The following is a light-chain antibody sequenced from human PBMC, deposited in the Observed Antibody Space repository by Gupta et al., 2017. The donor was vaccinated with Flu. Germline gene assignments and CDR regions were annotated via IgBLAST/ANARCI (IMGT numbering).Light chain of an antibody. V-gene: IGLV1-40*02. CDR3: QSFDGSYTV. CDR2: GNT. CDR1: RAKIVSVFD. J-gene: IGLJ1*01. Sequence: SVLTQPPSVSGAPGQRVNITCNGDRAKIVSVFDVHWYRQVSGMAPRLLIYGNTLGLSGVSDRFAASRSGTTASMAISGLQTGDEADYFCQSFDGSYTVFGTGTRVTV.